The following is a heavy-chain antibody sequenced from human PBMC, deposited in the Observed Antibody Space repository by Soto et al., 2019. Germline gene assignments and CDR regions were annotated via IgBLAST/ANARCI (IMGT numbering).Heavy chain of an antibody. J-gene: IGHJ3*01. CDR3: ARGRGVVIPAGTPDAFDV. CDR1: GYTFNKYG. V-gene: IGHV1-18*01. Sequence: ASVKVFCKASGYTFNKYGFNWVRQAPGQGLEWMGRISAFNDYTNLAQKFQGRLTLTTDASTNTAYMELQVLRSDDTAMYYCARGRGVVIPAGTPDAFDVWGQGTMVTVSS. D-gene: IGHD6-13*01. CDR2: ISAFNDYT.